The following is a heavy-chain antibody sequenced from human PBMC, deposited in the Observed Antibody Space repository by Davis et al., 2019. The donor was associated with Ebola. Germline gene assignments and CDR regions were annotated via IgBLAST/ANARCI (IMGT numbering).Heavy chain of an antibody. CDR1: GFSFSTFD. Sequence: GESLKISCAASGFSFSTFDMHWVRQAPGKGLEWVAFIRYDGSKEYYADSTRGRFTISRDNSKNTLYLQMNSLTVEDTAVYYCAKRGDYDSLVDYWGQGTLVTVSS. CDR3: AKRGDYDSLVDY. V-gene: IGHV3-30*02. D-gene: IGHD4-17*01. J-gene: IGHJ4*02. CDR2: IRYDGSKE.